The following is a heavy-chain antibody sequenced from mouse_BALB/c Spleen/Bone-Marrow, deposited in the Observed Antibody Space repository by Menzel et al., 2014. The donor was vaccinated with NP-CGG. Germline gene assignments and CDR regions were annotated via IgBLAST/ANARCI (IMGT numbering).Heavy chain of an antibody. CDR1: GFTFSSYG. CDR3: ASTITTVVAEDATDY. Sequence: EVHLVESGGDLVKPGGSLKLSCAASGFTFSSYGMSWVRQTPDKRLEWVATISSGGSYTYYPDSVKGRFTISRDNAKNTLYLQMSSLKSEDTAMYYCASTITTVVAEDATDYWGQGTSVTVSS. J-gene: IGHJ4*01. D-gene: IGHD1-1*01. V-gene: IGHV5-6*01. CDR2: ISSGGSYT.